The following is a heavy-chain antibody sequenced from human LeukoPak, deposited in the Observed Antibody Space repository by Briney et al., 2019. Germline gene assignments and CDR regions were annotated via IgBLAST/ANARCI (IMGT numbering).Heavy chain of an antibody. CDR2: IYGSGST. D-gene: IGHD3-10*01. V-gene: IGHV4-4*07. J-gene: IGHJ5*02. CDR3: ARDSGTTGEVKFDP. CDR1: GGSIRNYY. Sequence: PSETLSLTCTVSGGSIRNYYWSWIRQPAGKGLQWIGRIYGSGSTTYNPSLKSRLTMSVDTSKNQFSLKLSSMTAADTAIYYCARDSGTTGEVKFDPWGQGILVTVSS.